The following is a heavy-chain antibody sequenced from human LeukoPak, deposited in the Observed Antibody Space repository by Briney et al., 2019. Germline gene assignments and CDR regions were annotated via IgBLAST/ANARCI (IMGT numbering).Heavy chain of an antibody. J-gene: IGHJ4*02. V-gene: IGHV3-23*01. CDR2: ISGSGGST. D-gene: IGHD5/OR15-5a*01. CDR3: AKDLPMTPRRY. Sequence: GGSLRLSCAASGFIFSSYAMSWVRQAPGKGLEWVSAISGSGGSTYYADSVKGRSTISRDNSKNTLYLQMNSLRAEETGVYYCAKDLPMTPRRYWGQGTLVTVSS. CDR1: GFIFSSYA.